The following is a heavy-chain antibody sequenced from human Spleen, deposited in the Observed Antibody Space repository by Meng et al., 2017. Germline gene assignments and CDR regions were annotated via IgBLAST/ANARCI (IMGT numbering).Heavy chain of an antibody. CDR3: ARVFSGDGGLPKWFDP. V-gene: IGHV4-31*01. D-gene: IGHD4-17*01. Sequence: QVQLEEPGPGLGKPSQTLSLTCTVSGGSSSSGDYYWSWIRQHPGMGLEWIGYISYTGSTYYNTSLKSLITISLDTSKNQFSLRLSSVTAADTAVYYCARVFSGDGGLPKWFDPWGQGTLVTVSS. CDR1: GGSSSSGDYY. CDR2: ISYTGST. J-gene: IGHJ5*02.